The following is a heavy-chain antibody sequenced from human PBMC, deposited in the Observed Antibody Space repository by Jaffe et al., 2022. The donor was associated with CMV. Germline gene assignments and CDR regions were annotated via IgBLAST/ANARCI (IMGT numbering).Heavy chain of an antibody. CDR2: IRSKANSYAT. Sequence: EVQLVESGGGLVQPGGSLKLSCAASGFTFSGSAMHWVRQASGKGLEWVGRIRSKANSYATAYAASVKGRFTISRDDSKNTAYLQMNSLKTEDTAVYYCTRHSYSGSYPTHYYYYMDVWGKGTTVTVSS. CDR1: GFTFSGSA. CDR3: TRHSYSGSYPTHYYYYMDV. V-gene: IGHV3-73*01. D-gene: IGHD1-26*01. J-gene: IGHJ6*03.